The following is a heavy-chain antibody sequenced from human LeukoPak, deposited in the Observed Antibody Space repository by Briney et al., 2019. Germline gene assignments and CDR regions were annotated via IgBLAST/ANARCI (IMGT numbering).Heavy chain of an antibody. CDR1: GGSISSHY. D-gene: IGHD3-22*01. CDR3: ARSPTLYYYDSSGYQNWFDP. Sequence: SETLSLTCTVSGGSISSHYWSWIRQPPGKGLEWIGYIYYSGSTNYNPSLKSRVTISVDTSKNQFSLKPSSVTAADTAVYYCARSPTLYYYDSSGYQNWFDPWGQGTLVTVSS. J-gene: IGHJ5*02. CDR2: IYYSGST. V-gene: IGHV4-59*11.